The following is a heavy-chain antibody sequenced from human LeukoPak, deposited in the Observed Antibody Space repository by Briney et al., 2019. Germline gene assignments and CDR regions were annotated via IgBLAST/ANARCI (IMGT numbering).Heavy chain of an antibody. V-gene: IGHV3-7*01. J-gene: IGHJ6*03. CDR2: IKKDGSEK. CDR3: ARSSRYYYYYMDV. CDR1: GFTFKDYW. Sequence: GGSLRLSCVASGFTFKDYWMTWVRQAPGKGLEGVANIKKDGSEKYYGDSVAGRFTISRDNAKNSLYLQMNSLRAEDTAVYYCARSSRYYYYYMDVWGKGTTVTVSS.